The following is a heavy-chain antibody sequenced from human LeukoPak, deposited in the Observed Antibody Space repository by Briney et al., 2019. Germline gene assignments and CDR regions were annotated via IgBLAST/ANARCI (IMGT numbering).Heavy chain of an antibody. CDR3: AIVGATSGRDAFDI. J-gene: IGHJ3*02. CDR1: GYTFTGYY. V-gene: IGHV1-2*02. Sequence: ASVKVSRKASGYTFTGYYMHWVRQAPGQGLEWMGWINPNSGGTNYAQKFQGRVTMTRDTSISTAYMELSRLRSDDTAVYYCAIVGATSGRDAFDIWGQGTMVTVSS. CDR2: INPNSGGT. D-gene: IGHD1-26*01.